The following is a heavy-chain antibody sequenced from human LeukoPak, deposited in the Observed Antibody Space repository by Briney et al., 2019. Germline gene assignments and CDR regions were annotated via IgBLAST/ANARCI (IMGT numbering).Heavy chain of an antibody. Sequence: GASVKVSCKAFGYTFSSYDINWVRQATGQGLEWMGWMNPNSGNTGYAQKFQGRVTMTRNTSTSTAYMELSSLRSEDTAVYYCATIDGHYDSSGYWGQGTLVTVSS. J-gene: IGHJ4*02. V-gene: IGHV1-8*01. D-gene: IGHD3-22*01. CDR1: GYTFSSYD. CDR2: MNPNSGNT. CDR3: ATIDGHYDSSGY.